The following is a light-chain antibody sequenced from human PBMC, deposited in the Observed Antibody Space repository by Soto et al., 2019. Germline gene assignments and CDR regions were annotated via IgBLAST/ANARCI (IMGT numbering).Light chain of an antibody. V-gene: IGKV3-15*01. CDR1: QSVSSD. Sequence: EIVMTQSPATLSVSPGERATLSCRASQSVSSDLAWYQQKPGQAPRLFIYGASTRATGIPARFSGSGSGTDFTLTISRLEPEDFAVYYCQQYGSSLTWTFGQGTKVDIK. CDR2: GAS. J-gene: IGKJ1*01. CDR3: QQYGSSLTWT.